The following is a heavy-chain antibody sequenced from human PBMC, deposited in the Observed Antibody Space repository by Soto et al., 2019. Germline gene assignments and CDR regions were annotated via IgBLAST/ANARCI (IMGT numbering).Heavy chain of an antibody. Sequence: SETLSLTCIISSGSITTSSYYWGWIRQPPGKGLEWIGSVYYLGNTYYNPSLKSRVTISVDTSKNQFSVYLRSVTAADTAVYYCARQSPTGDPDYWGLGTLVTVS. CDR3: ARQSPTGDPDY. V-gene: IGHV4-39*01. J-gene: IGHJ4*02. D-gene: IGHD4-17*01. CDR1: SGSITTSSYY. CDR2: VYYLGNT.